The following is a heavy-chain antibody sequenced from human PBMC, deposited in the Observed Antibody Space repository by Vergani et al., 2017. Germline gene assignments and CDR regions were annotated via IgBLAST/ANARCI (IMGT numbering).Heavy chain of an antibody. CDR2: IIPIFGTA. CDR1: GGTFSSYA. Sequence: QVQLVQSGAEVKKPGASVKVSCKASGGTFSSYAISWVRQAPGQGLEWMGRIIPIFGTANYAQKFQGRVTITAVESTSTAYMELSSLRSEDTAVYYCAREESGSYSAGSPPVAIDYWGQGTLVTVSS. CDR3: AREESGSYSAGSPPVAIDY. V-gene: IGHV1-69*13. D-gene: IGHD1-26*01. J-gene: IGHJ4*02.